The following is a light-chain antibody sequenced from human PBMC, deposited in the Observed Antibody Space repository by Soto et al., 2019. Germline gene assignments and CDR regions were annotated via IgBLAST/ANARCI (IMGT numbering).Light chain of an antibody. CDR2: DAS. CDR3: QQYDNLPLS. Sequence: DIQMTQSPSSLSASVGDRVTITCQASQDISNYLNWYQQKPGKAPKLLIYDASNLETGVPSRFSGSGSGTDFTYTISRLQPEDIATYYGQQYDNLPLSFGPGTKVDIK. CDR1: QDISNY. V-gene: IGKV1-33*01. J-gene: IGKJ3*01.